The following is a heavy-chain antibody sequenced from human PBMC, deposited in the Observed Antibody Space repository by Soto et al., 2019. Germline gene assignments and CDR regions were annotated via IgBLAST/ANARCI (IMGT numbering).Heavy chain of an antibody. CDR1: GGSISSSSYY. V-gene: IGHV4-39*01. CDR2: IYYSGST. J-gene: IGHJ3*02. Sequence: QLQLQESGPGLVKPSETLSLTCTVSGGSISSSSYYWGWIRQPPGKGLEWIGSIYYSGSTYYNPSLKSRVTISVDTSKNQFSLKLSSVTAADTAVYYCARIEVGYSSSWWSDAFDIWGQGTMVTVSS. D-gene: IGHD6-13*01. CDR3: ARIEVGYSSSWWSDAFDI.